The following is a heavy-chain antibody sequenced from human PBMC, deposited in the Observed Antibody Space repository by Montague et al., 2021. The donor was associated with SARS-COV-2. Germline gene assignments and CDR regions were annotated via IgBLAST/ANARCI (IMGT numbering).Heavy chain of an antibody. CDR3: AIEVGAMVYYYGMDV. Sequence: SETLSLTCTVSGGSINSSSYYWGWIRQPPGKGLEWIGRIYYSGSTYSNPSLKSRVTISVDTSKNQFSLMLSSVTAADTAVYYCAIEVGAMVYYYGMDVWGQGTTVTVSS. CDR1: GGSINSSSYY. J-gene: IGHJ6*02. V-gene: IGHV4-39*01. CDR2: IYYSGST. D-gene: IGHD1-26*01.